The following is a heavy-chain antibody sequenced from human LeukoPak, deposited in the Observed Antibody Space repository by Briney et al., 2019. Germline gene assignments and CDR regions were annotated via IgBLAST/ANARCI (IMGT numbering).Heavy chain of an antibody. D-gene: IGHD3-16*01. CDR1: GFTFSNYA. CDR2: MSGSGSST. Sequence: GGSLRLSCAASGFTFSNYAMSWVRQAPGKGLEWVSAMSGSGSSTWYADSVKGRFTISRDNSKNTLYLEMSSLKVEDTAIYYCAKWPEGAMDYFDYWGQGTLVTVSS. J-gene: IGHJ4*02. CDR3: AKWPEGAMDYFDY. V-gene: IGHV3-23*01.